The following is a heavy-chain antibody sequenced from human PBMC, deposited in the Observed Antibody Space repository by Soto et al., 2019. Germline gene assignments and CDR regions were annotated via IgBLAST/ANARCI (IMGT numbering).Heavy chain of an antibody. CDR1: GCTVDNYA. CDR3: AKDVGYKFGPFDS. Sequence: EVQLVESGGGLVQPGRSQRLSCAASGCTVDNYAMHWVRQVPGKGLEWVAGISWNSLNIDYADSVKGRFTVSRDNAKNFLYLQMNSLRGEDTALYYCAKDVGYKFGPFDSWGQGTLVTVSS. J-gene: IGHJ4*02. V-gene: IGHV3-9*01. CDR2: ISWNSLNI. D-gene: IGHD5-18*01.